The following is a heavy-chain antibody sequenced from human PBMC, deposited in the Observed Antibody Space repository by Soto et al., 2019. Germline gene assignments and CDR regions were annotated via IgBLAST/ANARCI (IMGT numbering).Heavy chain of an antibody. V-gene: IGHV3-23*01. CDR3: ATKGGANCYSHVSY. CDR1: GFTFSSYA. CDR2: ISGSGDTT. D-gene: IGHD2-15*01. J-gene: IGHJ4*02. Sequence: PGGSLRLSCAASGFTFSSYAMSCVRQAPGKGLEWVSAISGSGDTTYYADFVKGRFTISRDNSKNTLYLQMNSLRAEDTAVYYCATKGGANCYSHVSYWGQGTLVTVSS.